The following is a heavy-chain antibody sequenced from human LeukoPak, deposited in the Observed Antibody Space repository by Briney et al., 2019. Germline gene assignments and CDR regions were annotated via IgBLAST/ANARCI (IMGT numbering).Heavy chain of an antibody. CDR3: ARAYNYGSFWFDP. V-gene: IGHV4-4*07. CDR2: VYASGSS. CDR1: GGSIGTHY. J-gene: IGHJ5*02. D-gene: IGHD1-20*01. Sequence: PSETLSLTCTVSGGSIGTHYWGWIRQPAGKGLEWIGRVYASGSSNYNPSLKGRVTMSVDTSKNQFSLNLTSVTAADTAMYYCARAYNYGSFWFDPWGLGTLVTVSS.